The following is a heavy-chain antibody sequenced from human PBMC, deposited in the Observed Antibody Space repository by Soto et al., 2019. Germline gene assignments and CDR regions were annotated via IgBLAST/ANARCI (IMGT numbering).Heavy chain of an antibody. CDR2: IYYSGST. Sequence: SETLSLTCTVSGGSISSYYWSWIRQPPGKGLEWIGYIYYSGSTNYNPSLKSRATISVDTSKNQFSLKLSSVTAADTAVYYCARETGGWFDPWGQGTLVTVSS. V-gene: IGHV4-59*01. CDR1: GGSISSYY. J-gene: IGHJ5*02. CDR3: ARETGGWFDP. D-gene: IGHD3-10*01.